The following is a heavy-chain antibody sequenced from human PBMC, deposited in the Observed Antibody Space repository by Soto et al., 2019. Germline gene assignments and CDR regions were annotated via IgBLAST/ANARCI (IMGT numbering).Heavy chain of an antibody. D-gene: IGHD2-15*01. J-gene: IGHJ4*02. CDR3: ATMGTPATGLYFFDY. CDR1: GGSISSGNYY. V-gene: IGHV4-30-4*01. Sequence: QVQLQESGPGLVKPSQTLSLTCTVSGGSISSGNYYWSWIRQPPGKGLEWIGFISYSGSTYYSTSLKIRVTTSVDTPKSQFSPNLSFVTAADTAVYYCATMGTPATGLYFFDYWGQGSLVTVSS. CDR2: ISYSGST.